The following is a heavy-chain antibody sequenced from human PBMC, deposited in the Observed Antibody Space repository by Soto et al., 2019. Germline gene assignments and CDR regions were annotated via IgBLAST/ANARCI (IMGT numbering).Heavy chain of an antibody. CDR1: GGSISSPPFY. CDR2: IYYSGNT. CDR3: VRQLRGSGTYYNPLDS. Sequence: LTCTVSGGSISSPPFYWGWIRQPPGRGLEWIGTIYYSGNTYYSPSLKSRVAISVDTSTNRFSLNLNYVTAADTAVYYCVRQLRGSGTYYNPLDSWGQGTLVTV. J-gene: IGHJ4*02. D-gene: IGHD3-10*01. V-gene: IGHV4-39*01.